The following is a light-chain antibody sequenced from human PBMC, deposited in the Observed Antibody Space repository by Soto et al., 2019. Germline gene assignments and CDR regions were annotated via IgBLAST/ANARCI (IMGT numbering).Light chain of an antibody. CDR2: GAS. J-gene: IGKJ1*01. Sequence: EIVMTQSPVTLSASPGERATLSCWASQSISNNLAWYQQKPGQAPRLLIYGASTRATGIPARFSGSESGTEFTLSISSLQSEDFAVYYCQQYNNWPRTFGQGTKVEIK. V-gene: IGKV3-15*01. CDR1: QSISNN. CDR3: QQYNNWPRT.